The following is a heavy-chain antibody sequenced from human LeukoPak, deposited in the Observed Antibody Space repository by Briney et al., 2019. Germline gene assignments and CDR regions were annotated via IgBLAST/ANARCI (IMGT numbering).Heavy chain of an antibody. J-gene: IGHJ4*02. Sequence: SETLSLTCTVSGYSISSDYYWGWIRRPPGKGLEWIGSIYHSGSTYYNPSLKSRVTISVDTSKNQFSLKLSSVTAADTAIYYCARIGSSNEEAGYWGQGTLVTVSS. CDR2: IYHSGST. CDR1: GYSISSDYY. D-gene: IGHD1-26*01. V-gene: IGHV4-38-2*02. CDR3: ARIGSSNEEAGY.